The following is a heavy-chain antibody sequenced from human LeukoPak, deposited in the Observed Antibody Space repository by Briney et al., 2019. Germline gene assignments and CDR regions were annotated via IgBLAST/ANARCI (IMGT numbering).Heavy chain of an antibody. D-gene: IGHD4-11*01. J-gene: IGHJ4*02. CDR1: GFTFRSFW. CDR2: IKQEGEEN. V-gene: IGHV3-7*01. Sequence: GGALTLSCVASGFTFRSFWMSGVRQAPGKGLEGVANIKQEGEENFYVDSVKGRFTISRDNAKNSLYLQMNSLRAEDTAVYYCARLSPSEGNTNYRPSDYWSQGTLVIVSS. CDR3: ARLSPSEGNTNYRPSDY.